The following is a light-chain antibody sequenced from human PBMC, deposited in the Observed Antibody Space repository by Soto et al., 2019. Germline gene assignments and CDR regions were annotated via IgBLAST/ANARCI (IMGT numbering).Light chain of an antibody. CDR1: QNINSNY. CDR2: GAL. J-gene: IGKJ2*01. CDR3: QQYDRSPMYT. V-gene: IGKV3-20*01. Sequence: EIVLTQSPGTLSVSPGERVTLSCRASQNINSNYFAWYQQKPGQAPRLLIHGALNRAAGIPDRFSGSGSGTDFTLTISRLEPEDFAGYYCQQYDRSPMYTFGQGTKLEIK.